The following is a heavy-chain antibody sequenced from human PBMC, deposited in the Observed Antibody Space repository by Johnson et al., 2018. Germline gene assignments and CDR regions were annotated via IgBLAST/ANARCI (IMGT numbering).Heavy chain of an antibody. CDR2: LRSKAYGGTT. CDR3: TREMTRYYYYYYMDV. V-gene: IGHV3-49*03. J-gene: IGHJ6*03. CDR1: GFTFGDYA. Sequence: VQLVESGGGLVQPGRSLRLSCTASGFTFGDYAMSWFRQAPGTGLAWVGFLRSKAYGGTTEYAASVNGRFTISRDDSKSMAYLQMNSLKTEDTPVYYCTREMTRYYYYYYMDVWGQGTTVTVSS.